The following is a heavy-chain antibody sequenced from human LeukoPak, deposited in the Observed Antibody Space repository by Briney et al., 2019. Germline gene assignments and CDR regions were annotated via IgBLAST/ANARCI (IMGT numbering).Heavy chain of an antibody. V-gene: IGHV4-59*08. D-gene: IGHD6-19*01. CDR2: IYYSGST. J-gene: IGHJ4*02. CDR3: ARRGHSSGWYDRSYYFDY. Sequence: SETLSLTCTVSGGSISSYYWSWIRQPPGKGLEWIGYIYYSGSTNYNPSLKSRVTISVDTSKNQFSLKLSSVTAADTAVYYCARRGHSSGWYDRSYYFDYWGQGTLVTVSS. CDR1: GGSISSYY.